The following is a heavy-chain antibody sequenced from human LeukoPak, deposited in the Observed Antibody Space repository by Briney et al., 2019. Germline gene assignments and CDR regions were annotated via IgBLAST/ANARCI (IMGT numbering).Heavy chain of an antibody. V-gene: IGHV3-30*03. CDR2: ISYDGSNK. D-gene: IGHD3-16*01. J-gene: IGHJ4*02. CDR3: ARDSTLGEYFDY. CDR1: GFTFNTYG. Sequence: GGSLRLSCAASGFTFNTYGMHWVRQAPGKGLEWVAVISYDGSNKYYADSVKGRFTISRDNSKNTLYLQMNSLRAEDTAVYYCARDSTLGEYFDYWGQGTLVTVSS.